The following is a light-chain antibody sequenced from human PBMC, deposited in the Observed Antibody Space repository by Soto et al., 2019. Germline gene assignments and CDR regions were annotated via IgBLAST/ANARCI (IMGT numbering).Light chain of an antibody. V-gene: IGKV1-6*01. CDR2: AAS. CDR1: QGIGSD. CDR3: LQDYDYPLT. J-gene: IGKJ4*01. Sequence: QMTQSPPSLSASVGDRVTITCRASQGIGSDLGWYQQKPGKAPKRLIYAASILQSGVPSRFSGIGSGTDFTLTIRSLQPEDFATYYCLQDYDYPLTFGGGTKLEI.